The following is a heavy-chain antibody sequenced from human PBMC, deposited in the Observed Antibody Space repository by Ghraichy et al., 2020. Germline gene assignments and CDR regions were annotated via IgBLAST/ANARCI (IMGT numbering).Heavy chain of an antibody. Sequence: GESLNNSCKGSGYSFSSYWIGWVRQMPGKGLEWMGIMYHGDSDTRYSPSFQGQVTISADKSISTAYLQWSRLKASDTAMYYCARLHIAAAGTFDYWGQGTLVTVSS. CDR3: ARLHIAAAGTFDY. J-gene: IGHJ4*02. CDR1: GYSFSSYW. CDR2: MYHGDSDT. V-gene: IGHV5-51*01. D-gene: IGHD6-13*01.